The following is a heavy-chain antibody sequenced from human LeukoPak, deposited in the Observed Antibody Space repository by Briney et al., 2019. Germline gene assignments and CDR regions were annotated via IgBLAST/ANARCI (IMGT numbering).Heavy chain of an antibody. CDR1: GFNVSTNY. V-gene: IGHV3-66*01. D-gene: IGHD6-19*01. CDR2: IYTGGST. Sequence: GGSLRLSCAASGFNVSTNYMSWVRQAPGKGLEWVSVIYTGGSTYYADSVKGRFTISRDNSKNTLYLQINSLRAEDTAIYYCARDFLGEQWLPNGDWGQGTLVTVSS. J-gene: IGHJ4*02. CDR3: ARDFLGEQWLPNGD.